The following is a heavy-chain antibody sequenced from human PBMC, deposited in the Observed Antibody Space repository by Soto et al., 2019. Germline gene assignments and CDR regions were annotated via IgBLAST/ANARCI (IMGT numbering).Heavy chain of an antibody. V-gene: IGHV4-34*01. CDR1: GGSFSVYY. J-gene: IGHJ6*02. Sequence: SETLSLTCAVYGGSFSVYYWSWIRQPPGKGLEWIGEINHSGSTKYNPSLKSRVTISVDTSKNQFSLKLSSVNAADTAVYYCARSRREVFGVVITGTYYYYGMDVWGQGTTVT. CDR2: INHSGST. CDR3: ARSRREVFGVVITGTYYYYGMDV. D-gene: IGHD3-3*01.